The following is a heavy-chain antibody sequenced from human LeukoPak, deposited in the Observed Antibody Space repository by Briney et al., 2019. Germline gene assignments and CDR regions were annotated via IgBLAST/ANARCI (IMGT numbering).Heavy chain of an antibody. CDR3: ARHGDYVWGSYRYLAWTPPHYFDY. J-gene: IGHJ4*02. Sequence: NPSETLSLTCTVSGGSISSSSYYWGWIRQPPGKGLEWIGSIYYSGSTYYNPSLKSRVTISVDTSKNQFSLKLSSVTAADTAVYYCARHGDYVWGSYRYLAWTPPHYFDYWGQGTLVTVSS. D-gene: IGHD3-16*02. CDR1: GGSISSSSYY. CDR2: IYYSGST. V-gene: IGHV4-39*01.